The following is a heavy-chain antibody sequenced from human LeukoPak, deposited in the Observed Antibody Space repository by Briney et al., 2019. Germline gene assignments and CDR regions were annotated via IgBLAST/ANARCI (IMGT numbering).Heavy chain of an antibody. CDR3: AKIARDSSGPFDY. CDR1: GFTFSSYW. D-gene: IGHD3-22*01. CDR2: INSDGSST. J-gene: IGHJ4*02. V-gene: IGHV3-74*01. Sequence: GGSLRLSCAASGFTFSSYWMHWVRQAPGKGLVWVSRINSDGSSTSYADSVKGRFTISRDNAKNTLYLQMNSLRAEDTAVYYCAKIARDSSGPFDYWGQGTLVTVSS.